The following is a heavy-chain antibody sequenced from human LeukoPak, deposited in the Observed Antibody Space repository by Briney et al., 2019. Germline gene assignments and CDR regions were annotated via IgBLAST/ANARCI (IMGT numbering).Heavy chain of an antibody. CDR3: ARDTSYYDFWSGYYNWFDP. Sequence: SQTLSLNSAISGVSISNNIAAWHWLRQSPSRGLEFLASTYYRTYWYNDYAVFVKSRITTNTATYKKQCCLQLNSVTPEDTAVYYCARDTSYYDFWSGYYNWFDPWGQGTLVTVSS. CDR2: TYYRTYWYN. J-gene: IGHJ5*02. V-gene: IGHV6-1*01. D-gene: IGHD3-3*01. CDR1: GVSISNNIAA.